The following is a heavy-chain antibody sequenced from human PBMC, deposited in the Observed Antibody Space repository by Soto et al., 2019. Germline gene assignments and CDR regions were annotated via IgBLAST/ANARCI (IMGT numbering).Heavy chain of an antibody. V-gene: IGHV1-3*01. J-gene: IGHJ5*02. CDR3: ARSTILGTWFAP. D-gene: IGHD2-2*01. CDR1: GYTFTSYA. CDR2: INAGNGNT. Sequence: ASVKVSCQASGYTFTSYAMHWVRQAPGQRLEWMGWINAGNGNTKYSQKFQGRVTITRDTSASTAYMELSSLRSEDTAVYYCARSTILGTWFAPWGQGTLVTVSS.